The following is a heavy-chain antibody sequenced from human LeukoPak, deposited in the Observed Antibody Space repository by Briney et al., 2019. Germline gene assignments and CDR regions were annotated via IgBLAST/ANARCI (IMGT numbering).Heavy chain of an antibody. J-gene: IGHJ4*02. CDR3: ARAGPPHYYFDY. CDR2: ISVSGTTM. V-gene: IGHV3-11*04. Sequence: GVSLRLSCATSGFTFTDYYMSWIRQAPGKGLEWVSYISVSGTTMYYADSVKGRFTISRDNAKNTLYLQMNSLRAEDTAVYYCARAGPPHYYFDYWGQGTLVTVSS. CDR1: GFTFTDYY.